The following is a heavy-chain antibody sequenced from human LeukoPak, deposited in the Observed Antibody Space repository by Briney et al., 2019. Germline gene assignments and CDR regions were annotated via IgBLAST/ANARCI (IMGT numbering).Heavy chain of an antibody. V-gene: IGHV4-61*02. J-gene: IGHJ4*02. D-gene: IGHD3-3*01. CDR3: ARVMEWNYYFDY. CDR1: GGSISSGSYY. Sequence: PSQALSLTCTVSGGSISSGSYYWSWIRQPAGKGLEWIGRIYTSGSTNYNPSLKSRVTISVDTSKNQFSLKLSSVTAADTAVYYCARVMEWNYYFDYWGQGTLVTVSS. CDR2: IYTSGST.